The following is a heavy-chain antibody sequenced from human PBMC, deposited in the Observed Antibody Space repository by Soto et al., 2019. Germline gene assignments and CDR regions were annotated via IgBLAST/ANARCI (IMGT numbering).Heavy chain of an antibody. J-gene: IGHJ2*01. CDR3: AQTLGLAVAGPGRFDL. Sequence: SVKVSCNASGGTFSTYAISWVRQAPGQGLEWMGGITPIFGTANYAQKFQGRVTITADESTSTAYMELSSLRSEDTAVYYCAQTLGLAVAGPGRFDLWGRGTLVTVSS. CDR2: ITPIFGTA. V-gene: IGHV1-69*13. CDR1: GGTFSTYA. D-gene: IGHD6-19*01.